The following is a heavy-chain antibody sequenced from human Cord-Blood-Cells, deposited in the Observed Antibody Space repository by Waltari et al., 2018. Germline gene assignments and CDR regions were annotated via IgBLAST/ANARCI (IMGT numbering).Heavy chain of an antibody. V-gene: IGHV1-8*01. CDR3: ARNSSGWYNWFDP. CDR2: MNPNSGNT. Sequence: QVPLVQSGAEVKKPGASVKVSCQASGYTFTSYDINWVRKATGQGLEWMGWMNPNSGNTGYAQKFQGRVTMTRNTSISTAYMELSSLRSEDTAVYYCARNSSGWYNWFDPWGQGTLVTVSS. J-gene: IGHJ5*02. CDR1: GYTFTSYD. D-gene: IGHD6-19*01.